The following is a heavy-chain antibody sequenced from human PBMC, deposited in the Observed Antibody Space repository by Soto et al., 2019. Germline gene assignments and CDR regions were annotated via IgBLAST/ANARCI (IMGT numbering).Heavy chain of an antibody. V-gene: IGHV3-23*01. CDR1: GFTFNNYA. J-gene: IGHJ4*02. CDR3: AKDRLAGNFDY. CDR2: ISNTGGGT. Sequence: PGGSLRLSCAASGFTFNNYAMNWVRQAPGMGLEWVATISNTGGGTYYADSVKGRFTISRDNSKNTLYLQMSSLRVEATAVYYCAKDRLAGNFDYWGQGTQVTVSS.